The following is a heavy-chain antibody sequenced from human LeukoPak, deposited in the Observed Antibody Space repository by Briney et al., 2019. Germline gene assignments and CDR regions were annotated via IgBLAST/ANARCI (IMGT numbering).Heavy chain of an antibody. CDR1: GGSISSSSYY. CDR3: ARLVSTVVIYYYYYMDV. Sequence: ETLSLTCTVSGGSISSSSYYWGWIRQPPGKGLEWIGSIYYSGSTYYNPSLKSRVTISVDVSKNQLSLKLSSVTAADTAVYYCARLVSTVVIYYYYYMDVWGKGTTVTISS. V-gene: IGHV4-39*01. CDR2: IYYSGST. D-gene: IGHD4-23*01. J-gene: IGHJ6*03.